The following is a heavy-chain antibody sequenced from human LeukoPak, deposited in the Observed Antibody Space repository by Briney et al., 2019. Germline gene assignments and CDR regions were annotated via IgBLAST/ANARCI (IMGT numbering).Heavy chain of an antibody. CDR1: GYTFTSYY. J-gene: IGHJ5*02. CDR2: INPSGGST. V-gene: IGHV1-46*01. Sequence: ASVKVSCKASGYTFTSYYMHWVRQAPGQGLEWMGIINPSGGSTSYAQKFQGRVTMTRDMSTSTVYMELSSLRSEDTAVYYCAREGGSNYDSSGYYLNWFDPWGQGTLVTVSS. CDR3: AREGGSNYDSSGYYLNWFDP. D-gene: IGHD3-22*01.